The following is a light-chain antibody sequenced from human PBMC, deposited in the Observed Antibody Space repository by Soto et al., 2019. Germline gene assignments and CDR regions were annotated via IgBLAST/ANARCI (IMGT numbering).Light chain of an antibody. V-gene: IGLV1-44*01. CDR2: TNN. CDR3: SSYTSNNFYV. J-gene: IGLJ1*01. Sequence: QSVLTQPPSASETPGQRVTISCSGSSSNVGSNSVSWYQQLPGTAPKLLIDTNNQRPSGVPDRFSGSKSGTSASLAISGLQSEDEADYYCSSYTSNNFYVFGTGTKLTVL. CDR1: SSNVGSNS.